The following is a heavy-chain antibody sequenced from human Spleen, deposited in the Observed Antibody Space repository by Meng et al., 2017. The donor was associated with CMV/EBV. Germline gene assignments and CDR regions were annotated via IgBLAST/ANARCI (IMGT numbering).Heavy chain of an antibody. CDR3: TRDGIAAAGTWDYYGMDV. Sequence: GGSLRLSCTASGFTFGDYAMSWVCQAPGKGLEWVGFIRSKAYGGTTEYAASVKGRFTISRDDSKSIAYLQMNSLKTEDTAVYYCTRDGIAAAGTWDYYGMDVWGQGTTVTVS. V-gene: IGHV3-49*04. D-gene: IGHD6-13*01. CDR1: GFTFGDYA. J-gene: IGHJ6*02. CDR2: IRSKAYGGTT.